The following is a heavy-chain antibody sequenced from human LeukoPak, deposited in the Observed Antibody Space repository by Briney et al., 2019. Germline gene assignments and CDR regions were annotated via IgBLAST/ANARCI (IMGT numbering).Heavy chain of an antibody. CDR3: ARSNYYGSGSYYTGPARRNWFDP. V-gene: IGHV4-34*01. D-gene: IGHD3-10*01. J-gene: IGHJ5*02. CDR1: GGSFSGYY. Sequence: KSSETLSLTCADYGGSFSGYYWSWIRQPPGKGLEWIGKINHSGSTNYNPSLKSRVTISVDTSKNQFSLKLSSVTAADTAVYYCARSNYYGSGSYYTGPARRNWFDPWGQGTLVTVSS. CDR2: INHSGST.